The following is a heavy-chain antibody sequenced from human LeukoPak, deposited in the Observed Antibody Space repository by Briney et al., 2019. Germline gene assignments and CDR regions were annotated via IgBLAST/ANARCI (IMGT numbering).Heavy chain of an antibody. CDR2: ISSSSSYI. CDR1: GFKFSSYS. CDR3: ASRGGGIAARPAYYYYYYMDV. J-gene: IGHJ6*03. Sequence: PGTSLRLSCAASGFKFSSYSMKWVRQAPGKGLEWVSFISSSSSYIYYADSLKGRFTISRDNAKNSLYLQMNSLRAEDTAVYYCASRGGGIAARPAYYYYYYMDVWGKGTTVTVSS. V-gene: IGHV3-21*01. D-gene: IGHD6-6*01.